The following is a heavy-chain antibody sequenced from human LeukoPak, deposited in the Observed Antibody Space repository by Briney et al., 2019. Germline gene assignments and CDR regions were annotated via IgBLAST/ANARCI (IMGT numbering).Heavy chain of an antibody. CDR2: ISAYNGNT. CDR3: ARDPARITIFGVVSMDV. CDR1: GYTFTSYG. Sequence: GASVKVSCKASGYTFTSYGISWVRQAPGQGLEWMGWISAYNGNTNYAQKLQGRVTMTTDTSTSTAYMELRSLRSDDTAVYYCARDPARITIFGVVSMDVWGPGTTVTVSS. D-gene: IGHD3-3*01. J-gene: IGHJ6*02. V-gene: IGHV1-18*01.